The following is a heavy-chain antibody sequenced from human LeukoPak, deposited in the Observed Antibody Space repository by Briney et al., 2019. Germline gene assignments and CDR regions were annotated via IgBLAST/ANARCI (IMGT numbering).Heavy chain of an antibody. D-gene: IGHD3-22*01. CDR3: ARDIRDSSGYYYYFDN. Sequence: GGSLRLSCAASGFTVSSGYMSWVRQAPGKGLEWVSLIYSGGSTHYADSVKGRFTISRDTSKNTLYLQMNSLRAEDTALYYCARDIRDSSGYYYYFDNWGQGTLVTVSS. V-gene: IGHV3-66*02. CDR2: IYSGGST. CDR1: GFTVSSGY. J-gene: IGHJ4*02.